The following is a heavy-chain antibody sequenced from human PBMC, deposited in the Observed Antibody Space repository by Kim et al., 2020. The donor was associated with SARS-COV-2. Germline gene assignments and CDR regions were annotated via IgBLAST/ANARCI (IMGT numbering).Heavy chain of an antibody. Sequence: SETLSLTCTVSGGSISSYYWSWIRQPPGKGLEWIGDIYYSGSTNYNPSLKSRVTISVDTTKNQFSLKLSSVTAADTAVYYCARGPNVVLWFGELGGGWFDPWGQGTLVTVSS. D-gene: IGHD3-10*01. CDR2: IYYSGST. V-gene: IGHV4-59*01. CDR1: GGSISSYY. CDR3: ARGPNVVLWFGELGGGWFDP. J-gene: IGHJ5*02.